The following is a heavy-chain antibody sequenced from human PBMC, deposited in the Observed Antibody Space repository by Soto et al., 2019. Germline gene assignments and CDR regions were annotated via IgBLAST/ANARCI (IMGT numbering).Heavy chain of an antibody. J-gene: IGHJ4*02. CDR1: GFTFRDYD. CDR2: IGSAGDT. D-gene: IGHD1-26*01. V-gene: IGHV3-13*01. Sequence: EVQLVESGGGLVQPGGSLRLSCAASGFTFRDYDMHWVRQVTGKGLEWVAVIGSAGDTFYSGSVKGRFTISRENAKNSMFLQMNGLRAGDTAVYFCARGEYSGGGSLFDDWGRGTLVIVS. CDR3: ARGEYSGGGSLFDD.